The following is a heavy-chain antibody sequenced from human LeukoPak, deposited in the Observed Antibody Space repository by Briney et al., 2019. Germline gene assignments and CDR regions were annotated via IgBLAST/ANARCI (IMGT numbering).Heavy chain of an antibody. Sequence: ASVKVSCKASGYTFTGYYMHWVRQAPGQGLEWMGWINPNSGGTTYAQKFQGRVTMTRDTSISTAYMELSRLGSDDTAVYYCARAGDLVYYFDYWGQGTLVTVSS. J-gene: IGHJ4*02. V-gene: IGHV1-2*02. CDR1: GYTFTGYY. CDR3: ARAGDLVYYFDY. D-gene: IGHD6-6*01. CDR2: INPNSGGT.